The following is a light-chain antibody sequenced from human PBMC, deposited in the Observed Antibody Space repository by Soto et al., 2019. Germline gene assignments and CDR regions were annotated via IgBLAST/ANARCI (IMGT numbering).Light chain of an antibody. V-gene: IGKV3-20*01. CDR3: QQYGISLIT. J-gene: IGKJ5*01. CDR1: QSISSSY. CDR2: GAS. Sequence: EIVLTQSPGTLSLSPGERATLSCRASQSISSSYLAWYQQKVGQAPRLLIYGASSRATGIPDRFSGSGSGTDFTLTISRLEPEDFAVYYCQQYGISLITFGQGTRLENK.